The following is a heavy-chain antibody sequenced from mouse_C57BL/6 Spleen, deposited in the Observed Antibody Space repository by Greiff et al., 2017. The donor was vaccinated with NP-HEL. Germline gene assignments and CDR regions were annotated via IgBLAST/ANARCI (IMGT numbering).Heavy chain of an antibody. CDR3: ARDHYYGSAMDY. CDR2: IHPNSGST. V-gene: IGHV1-64*01. J-gene: IGHJ4*01. CDR1: GYTFTSYW. D-gene: IGHD1-1*01. Sequence: QVQLKQPGAELVKPGASVKLSCKASGYTFTSYWMHWVKQRPGQGLEWIGMIHPNSGSTNYNEKFKSKATLTVDKSSSTAYMQLSSLTSEDSAVYYCARDHYYGSAMDYWGQGTSVTVSS.